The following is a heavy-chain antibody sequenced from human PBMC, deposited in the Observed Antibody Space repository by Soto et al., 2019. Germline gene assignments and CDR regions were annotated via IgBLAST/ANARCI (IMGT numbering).Heavy chain of an antibody. CDR1: GGSISGGGYY. D-gene: IGHD3-3*01. CDR3: ARGDTDVWSGYYVRRRYFAY. V-gene: IGHV4-31*01. J-gene: IGHJ4*02. CDR2: IYYSGST. Sequence: QVHVQESGPGLVKPSQTLSLTCSVSGGSISGGGYYWSWIRQHPGKGLEWIGYIYYSGSTYYNPSLKILVTISVDTSKKQFSLKLSSVTAADTAVYYCARGDTDVWSGYYVRRRYFAYWGQGTLVTVSS.